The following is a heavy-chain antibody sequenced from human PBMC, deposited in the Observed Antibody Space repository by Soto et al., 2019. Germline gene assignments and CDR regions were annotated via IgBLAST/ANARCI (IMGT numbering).Heavy chain of an antibody. CDR3: ARDEQPPEFYYYYGMDV. CDR2: TYYRSKWYN. J-gene: IGHJ6*02. Sequence: QTLSLTSAISGDSVSSNSAACNLIRHSPSRGLEWLGRTYYRSKWYNDYAVSVKSRITINPDTSKNQFSLQLNSVTPEDTAVYYCARDEQPPEFYYYYGMDVWGQGTTVTVSS. CDR1: GDSVSSNSAA. D-gene: IGHD6-13*01. V-gene: IGHV6-1*01.